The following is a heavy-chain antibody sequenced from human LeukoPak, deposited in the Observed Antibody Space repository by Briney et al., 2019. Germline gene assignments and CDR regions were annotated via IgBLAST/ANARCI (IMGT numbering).Heavy chain of an antibody. V-gene: IGHV3-53*01. CDR1: GFTVSSNY. D-gene: IGHD3-22*01. Sequence: GGSLRLSCAASGFTVSSNYMRWVRQAPGKGLEWVSVIYSGGSTYYADSVKGRFTISRDNSKNTLYLQMNSLRAEDTAVYYCAREVVYYYDSSGYPPRAFDIWGQGTMVTVSS. CDR2: IYSGGST. J-gene: IGHJ3*02. CDR3: AREVVYYYDSSGYPPRAFDI.